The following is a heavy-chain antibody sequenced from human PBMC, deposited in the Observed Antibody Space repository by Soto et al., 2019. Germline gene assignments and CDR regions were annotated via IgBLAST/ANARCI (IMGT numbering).Heavy chain of an antibody. CDR1: GYTFTGHY. J-gene: IGHJ3*02. V-gene: IGHV1-2*02. D-gene: IGHD3-10*01. CDR2: INPNSDGT. CDR3: AREPMVRAAHGFDI. Sequence: EASVKVSCKASGYTFTGHYMHWVRQAPGQGLEWMGWINPNSDGTNYAQKFQGRVTMTRDTSISTAYMELSRLRSDDTAVYYCAREPMVRAAHGFDIWGQGTMVTVSS.